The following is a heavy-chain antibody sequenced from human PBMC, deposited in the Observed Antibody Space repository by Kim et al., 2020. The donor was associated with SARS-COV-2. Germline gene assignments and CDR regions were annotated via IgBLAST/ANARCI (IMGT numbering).Heavy chain of an antibody. CDR2: INHSGST. V-gene: IGHV4-34*01. CDR3: ARVKWGGGNSIDY. CDR1: GGSFSGYY. D-gene: IGHD2-21*02. J-gene: IGHJ4*02. Sequence: SETLSLTCAVYGGSFSGYYWSWIRQPPGKGLEWIGEINHSGSTNYNPSLKSRVTISVDTSKNQFSVKLSSVTAADTSVYYCARVKWGGGNSIDYWGQGTLVTVSS.